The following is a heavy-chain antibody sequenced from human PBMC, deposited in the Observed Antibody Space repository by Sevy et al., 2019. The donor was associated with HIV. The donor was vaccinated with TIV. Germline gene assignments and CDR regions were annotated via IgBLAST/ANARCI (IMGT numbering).Heavy chain of an antibody. V-gene: IGHV4-61*01. CDR3: ARCRSPYGDYATGSFEY. CDR2: LFYSGST. D-gene: IGHD4-17*01. CDR1: GGSVSTDSYY. Sequence: SETLSLTCTVSGGSVSTDSYYWSWIRQPPGKGLEWIGYLFYSGSTNYNPSLKSRVTISLDTSKNQFSLKLSSVTAADTAVYYCARCRSPYGDYATGSFEYWGQGALVTVSS. J-gene: IGHJ4*02.